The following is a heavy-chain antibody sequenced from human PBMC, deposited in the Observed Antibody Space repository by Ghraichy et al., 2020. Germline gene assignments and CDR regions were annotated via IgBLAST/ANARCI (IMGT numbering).Heavy chain of an antibody. CDR2: ISSNAGGL. CDR1: GFTFDSYA. Sequence: GGSLRLSCVASGFTFDSYAIHWVRQAPGKGLDYVSSISSNAGGLIYADSVKGRFTISRDNSNKTIYLQMSSLRVEDTAMYFCVKEYRQGWFGCHSNFDSWGQGTLVTVS. J-gene: IGHJ4*01. D-gene: IGHD3-10*01. V-gene: IGHV3-64D*06. CDR3: VKEYRQGWFGCHSNFDS.